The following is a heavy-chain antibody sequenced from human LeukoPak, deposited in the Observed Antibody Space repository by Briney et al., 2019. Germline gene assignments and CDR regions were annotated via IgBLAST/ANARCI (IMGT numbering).Heavy chain of an antibody. Sequence: SVKVSCKASGGTFSSYAISWVRQAPGQGLEWMGGIIPIFGTANYAQKFQGRVTITADKSTSTAYMELSSLRSEDTAVHYCARSSYCSSTSCYAGRDWFDPWGQGTLVTVSS. J-gene: IGHJ5*02. V-gene: IGHV1-69*06. CDR3: ARSSYCSSTSCYAGRDWFDP. D-gene: IGHD2-2*01. CDR1: GGTFSSYA. CDR2: IIPIFGTA.